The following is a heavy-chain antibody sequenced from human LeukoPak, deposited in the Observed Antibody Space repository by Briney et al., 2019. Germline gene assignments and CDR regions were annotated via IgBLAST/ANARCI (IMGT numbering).Heavy chain of an antibody. J-gene: IGHJ6*02. CDR1: GFAVSSNY. CDR2: IYTDGST. D-gene: IGHD5-12*01. CDR3: ATEYSGYRRSYYYGMDV. V-gene: IGHV3-53*04. Sequence: GGSLRLSCAASGFAVSSNYMTWVRQAPGKGLEWVSLIYTDGSTYYADSVKGRFTISRHNSKNTLYIQMNSLGADDTAVYYCATEYSGYRRSYYYGMDVWGQGTTVTVSS.